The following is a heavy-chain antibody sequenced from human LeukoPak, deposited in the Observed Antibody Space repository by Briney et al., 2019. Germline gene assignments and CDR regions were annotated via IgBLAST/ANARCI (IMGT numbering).Heavy chain of an antibody. CDR3: ARLTGGGDY. Sequence: SETLSLTCTVSGGSISSYYWSWIRQPPGKGLEWIGYIYYSGSTNYNPSLKSRVTISVDTSKNQFSLKLSSVTAADTAVYYCARLTGGGDYWGQGTLVTVSS. D-gene: IGHD7-27*01. CDR1: GGSISSYY. CDR2: IYYSGST. V-gene: IGHV4-59*01. J-gene: IGHJ4*02.